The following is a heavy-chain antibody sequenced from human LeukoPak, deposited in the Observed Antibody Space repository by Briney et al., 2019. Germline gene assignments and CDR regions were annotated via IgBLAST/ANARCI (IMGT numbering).Heavy chain of an antibody. CDR2: INPNSGGT. Sequence: ASVKASCKASGYTFTGYYMHWGRQAPGQGLEWMGWINPNSGGTNYAQKFQGRVTMTRDTSISTAYMELSRLRSDDTAIYYCATIMVQGAMGAFDIWGQGTMVTVSS. V-gene: IGHV1-2*02. J-gene: IGHJ3*02. D-gene: IGHD3-10*01. CDR1: GYTFTGYY. CDR3: ATIMVQGAMGAFDI.